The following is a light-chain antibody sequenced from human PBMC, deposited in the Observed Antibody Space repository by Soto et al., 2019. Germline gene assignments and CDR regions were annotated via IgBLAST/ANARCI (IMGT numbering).Light chain of an antibody. CDR3: QSYESSLRGSV. V-gene: IGLV1-40*01. Sequence: QSVLTQPPSVSGAPGQRVTISCTGSSSKIGAGYDVHWYQQVPGTAPKLLIYINSNRPSGVPDRFSGSKSGTSASLAITGLQAYDEADYYCQSYESSLRGSVFGGGTKLTVL. CDR1: SSKIGAGYD. CDR2: INS. J-gene: IGLJ3*02.